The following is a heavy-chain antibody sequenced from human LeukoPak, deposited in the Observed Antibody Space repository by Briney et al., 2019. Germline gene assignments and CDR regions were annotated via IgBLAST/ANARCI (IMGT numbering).Heavy chain of an antibody. V-gene: IGHV4-34*01. CDR3: ARGGWSAAEYFQH. CDR2: INHSGST. J-gene: IGHJ1*01. Sequence: PSETLSLTCAVYGGSFSGYYWSWIRQPPGKGLEWIGEINHSGSTNYNPSLKSRATISVDTSKNQFSLKLSSVTAADTAVYYCARGGWSAAEYFQHWGQGTLVTVSS. CDR1: GGSFSGYY.